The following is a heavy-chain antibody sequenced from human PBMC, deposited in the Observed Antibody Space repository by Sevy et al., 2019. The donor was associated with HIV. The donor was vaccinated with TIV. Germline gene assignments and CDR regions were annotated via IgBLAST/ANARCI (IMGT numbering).Heavy chain of an antibody. J-gene: IGHJ4*02. CDR3: ARRGYCSSTSCYPWFDY. CDR2: IYPGDSDT. V-gene: IGHV5-51*01. D-gene: IGHD2-2*01. Sequence: GESLKISCKGSGYSFTSYWIGWVRQMPGKGLEWMGIIYPGDSDTRYSPSFQGQVTISVYKSISTAYLQWSSLQASDTAMYYCARRGYCSSTSCYPWFDYWGQGTLVTVSS. CDR1: GYSFTSYW.